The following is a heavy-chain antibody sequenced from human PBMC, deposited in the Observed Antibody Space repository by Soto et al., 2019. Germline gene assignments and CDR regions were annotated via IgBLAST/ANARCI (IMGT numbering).Heavy chain of an antibody. V-gene: IGHV4-34*01. CDR2: IKRSGHT. CDR3: ARGLTTVYLMRRYYPFDI. D-gene: IGHD4-4*01. Sequence: QVQLQQWGAGLLKPSETLSLTCGVYGGYFHDDYWSWILQSPGKGLEWIGEIKRSGHTYYNPSLGSRVSTSIDLSKNQFSLCLTSVTAADTAVYYCARGLTTVYLMRRYYPFDIWSQGTMVTVSS. CDR1: GGYFHDDY. J-gene: IGHJ3*02.